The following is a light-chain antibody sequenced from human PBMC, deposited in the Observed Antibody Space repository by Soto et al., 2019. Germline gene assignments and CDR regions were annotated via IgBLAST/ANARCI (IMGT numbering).Light chain of an antibody. V-gene: IGLV1-44*01. CDR2: SNN. Sequence: QAVVTQPPSASGTPGQRVTISCSGSRSNIGSNTVNWYQQLPRTAPKLLIYSNNQRPSGVPDRFSGSKSGTSASLAISGLQSEDEADYYCAAWDDSLNGVVFGGGTKLTV. CDR1: RSNIGSNT. CDR3: AAWDDSLNGVV. J-gene: IGLJ2*01.